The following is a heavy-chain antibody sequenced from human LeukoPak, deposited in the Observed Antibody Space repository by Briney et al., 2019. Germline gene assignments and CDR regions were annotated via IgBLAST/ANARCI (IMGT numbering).Heavy chain of an antibody. J-gene: IGHJ5*02. Sequence: GGSLRLSCAASGFTFSSYAMHWVRQAPGKGLEWVAVISYDGSNKYYADSVKGRFTISRDNSKNTLYLQMNSLRAEDTAVYYCARGPVAGTPNWFDPWGQGTLVTVSS. D-gene: IGHD6-19*01. CDR3: ARGPVAGTPNWFDP. CDR2: ISYDGSNK. CDR1: GFTFSSYA. V-gene: IGHV3-30*04.